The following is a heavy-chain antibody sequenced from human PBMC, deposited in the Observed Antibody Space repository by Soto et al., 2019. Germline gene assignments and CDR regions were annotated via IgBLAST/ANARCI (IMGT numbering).Heavy chain of an antibody. V-gene: IGHV3-53*01. Sequence: DVQLVESGGGLIQPGESLRLSCAAFGFTISGKKYVAWVRQAPGKGLEWVSALYDIDVSFYADSVKGRFTTSSDSSKTTVYLQMNDLRPDATAVYYCAPWNEREHTYDVWGLGTTVTFSS. CDR3: APWNEREHTYDV. J-gene: IGHJ3*01. CDR1: GFTISGKKY. CDR2: LYDIDVS. D-gene: IGHD1-1*01.